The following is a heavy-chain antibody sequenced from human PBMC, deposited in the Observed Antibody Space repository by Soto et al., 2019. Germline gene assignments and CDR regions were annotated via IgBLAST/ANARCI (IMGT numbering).Heavy chain of an antibody. V-gene: IGHV2-5*02. CDR3: AHRGYSSGWYGSGFDP. Sequence: QITLKESGPTLVKPTQTLTLTCTFSGFSLSTSGVGVGWIRQPPGKALEWLALIYWDDDKRYSPSLKSRLTIPHDTSKIQVVRTLTSMDPVDTATSYCAHRGYSSGWYGSGFDPWGQGTLVAVSS. CDR1: GFSLSTSGVG. D-gene: IGHD6-19*01. J-gene: IGHJ5*02. CDR2: IYWDDDK.